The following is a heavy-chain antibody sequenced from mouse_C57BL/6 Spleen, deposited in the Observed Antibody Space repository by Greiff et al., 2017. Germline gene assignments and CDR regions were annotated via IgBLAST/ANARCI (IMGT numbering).Heavy chain of an antibody. Sequence: VHVKQSGPELVKPGASVKIPCKASGYTFTDYNMDWVKQSHGKSLEWIGDINPNNGGTIYNQKFKGKATLTVDKSSSTAYMELRSLTSEDTAVYYCARGALYYGNYDAMDYWGQGTSVTVSS. V-gene: IGHV1-18*01. CDR3: ARGALYYGNYDAMDY. CDR2: INPNNGGT. J-gene: IGHJ4*01. D-gene: IGHD2-1*01. CDR1: GYTFTDYN.